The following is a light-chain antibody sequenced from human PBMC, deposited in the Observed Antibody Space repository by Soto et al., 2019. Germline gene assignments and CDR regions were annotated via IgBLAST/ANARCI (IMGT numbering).Light chain of an antibody. J-gene: IGKJ1*01. CDR2: GAS. V-gene: IGKV1-5*01. CDR3: YSGRM. CDR1: QSISTW. Sequence: IQMTQSPSTLSASAGDRVTITCRASQSISTWLAWYQQKPGKAPKLLIYGASSLASGVPSRFSGSGSGTEFTLTISSLQTDYCTKHNGYSGRMFGQGNKVDIX.